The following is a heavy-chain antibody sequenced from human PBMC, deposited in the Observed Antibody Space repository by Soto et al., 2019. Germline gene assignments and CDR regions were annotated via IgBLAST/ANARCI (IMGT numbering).Heavy chain of an antibody. V-gene: IGHV3-74*01. CDR2: INFDGSSA. J-gene: IGHJ4*02. CDR1: GFAFSSSW. Sequence: EVQLVESGGGLVQPGGSLRLSFAGSGFAFSSSWMHWVRQDPGKGLVWVSRINFDGSSADYADSVKGRFTISRDNAKNTLYLEMNSLRAEDTAVYHCARGPRGWYGFDYWGQGTLVTVSS. D-gene: IGHD6-19*01. CDR3: ARGPRGWYGFDY.